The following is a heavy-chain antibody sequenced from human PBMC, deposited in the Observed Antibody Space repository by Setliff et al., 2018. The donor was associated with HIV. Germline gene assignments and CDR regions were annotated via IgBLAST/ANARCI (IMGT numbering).Heavy chain of an antibody. CDR1: GGSISSYY. J-gene: IGHJ6*03. CDR2: IYYSGST. CDR3: ARVVYTYYYMDV. Sequence: SETLSLTCTVSGGSISSYYWSWIRQPPGKGLEWIGYIYYSGSTNYNPSLKSRVTISVDTSKNQFSLNMTSVTAADTAVYFCARVVYTYYYMDVWGKGTTVTVSS. V-gene: IGHV4-59*08. D-gene: IGHD2-15*01.